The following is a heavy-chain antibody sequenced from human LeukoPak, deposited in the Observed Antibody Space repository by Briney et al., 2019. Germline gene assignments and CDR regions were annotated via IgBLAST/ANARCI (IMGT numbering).Heavy chain of an antibody. V-gene: IGHV3-11*04. CDR2: ISSSGSTI. J-gene: IGHJ4*02. CDR1: GFTFSDYY. CDR3: VKSSSSFDY. D-gene: IGHD6-6*01. Sequence: GGYLRLYCAASGFTFSDYYMSWIRQAPGKGLEWVSYISSSGSTIYYADSVKGRFTISRDNAKNSLYLQMNSLRAEDTAVYCCVKSSSSFDYWGQGTLVTVSS.